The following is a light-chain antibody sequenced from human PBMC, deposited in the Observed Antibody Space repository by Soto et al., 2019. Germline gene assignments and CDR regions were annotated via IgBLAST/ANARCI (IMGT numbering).Light chain of an antibody. Sequence: QSALTQPPSASGSPGQSVTISCTGTSSDVGGYNYVSWYQQHPGKAPKLMIYDVNKRPSGVPDRFSGSKSGNTASLTVSGLQAEDEADYYCISYTGSNTLVFGTGTQLTVL. V-gene: IGLV2-8*01. CDR2: DVN. CDR1: SSDVGGYNY. J-gene: IGLJ1*01. CDR3: ISYTGSNTLV.